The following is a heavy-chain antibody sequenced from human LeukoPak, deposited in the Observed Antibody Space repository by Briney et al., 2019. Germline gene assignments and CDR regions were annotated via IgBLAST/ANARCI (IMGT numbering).Heavy chain of an antibody. J-gene: IGHJ4*02. CDR1: GFSFSNYG. CDR2: IQYDGTNK. Sequence: GGSLRLPCVASGFSFSNYGMHWVRQAPGKGLQWMAFIQYDGTNKCYADFVKGRFTISRDNSKNTVYLQMNSLRLEDTAVYFCAKDRSGETETYDYWGQGTLVTVSS. D-gene: IGHD1-1*01. CDR3: AKDRSGETETYDY. V-gene: IGHV3-30*02.